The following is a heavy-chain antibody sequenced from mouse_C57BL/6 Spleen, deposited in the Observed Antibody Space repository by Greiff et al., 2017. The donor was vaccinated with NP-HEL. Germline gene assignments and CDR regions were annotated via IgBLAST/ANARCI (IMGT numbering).Heavy chain of an antibody. CDR1: GYAFSSSW. CDR2: IYPGDGDT. CDR3: ARVGVARNAMDY. D-gene: IGHD1-1*02. V-gene: IGHV1-82*01. J-gene: IGHJ4*01. Sequence: QVHVKQSGPELVKPGASVKISCKASGYAFSSSWMNWVKQRPGKGLEWIGRIYPGDGDTNYNGKFKGKATLTADKSSSTAYMQLSSLTSEDSAVYFCARVGVARNAMDYWGQGTSVTVSS.